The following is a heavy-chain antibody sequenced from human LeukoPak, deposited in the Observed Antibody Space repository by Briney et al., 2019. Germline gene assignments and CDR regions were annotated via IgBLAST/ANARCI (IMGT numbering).Heavy chain of an antibody. V-gene: IGHV1-2*02. J-gene: IGHJ4*02. D-gene: IGHD3-10*01. CDR1: GYTFTDYY. CDR2: INPNSGGT. CDR3: AREWFGEETARALDY. Sequence: ASVKVSCKASGYTFTDYYMHWVRQAPGQGLEWMGWINPNSGGTNYAQKFQGRVTMTRDTSISTAYMELNRLRSDDTAVYYCAREWFGEETARALDYWGQGTLVTVSS.